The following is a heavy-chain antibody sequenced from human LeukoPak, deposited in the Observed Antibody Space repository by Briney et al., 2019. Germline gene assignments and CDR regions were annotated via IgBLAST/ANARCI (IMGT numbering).Heavy chain of an antibody. Sequence: PSETLSLTCTVSGGSVNSGSYYWSWIRQPPGKGLEWIGHIYYSGSTNYNPSLKSRVTISLDMSKNQFSLRVSSVTAADTAVYYCARDSGGYDVDYWGREPWSPSPQ. V-gene: IGHV4-61*01. CDR1: GGSVNSGSYY. J-gene: IGHJ4*02. D-gene: IGHD5-12*01. CDR2: IYYSGST. CDR3: ARDSGGYDVDY.